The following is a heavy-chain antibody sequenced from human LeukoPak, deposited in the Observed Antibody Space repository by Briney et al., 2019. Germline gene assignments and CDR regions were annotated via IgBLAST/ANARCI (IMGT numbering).Heavy chain of an antibody. CDR3: ARGLGYCSSTSCYRGDWFDP. CDR1: GYTFTSYD. V-gene: IGHV1-8*03. Sequence: GASVKVSCKASGYTFTSYDINWVRQATGQGLEWMGWMNPNSGNTGYAQKFQGRVTITRNTSISTAYMELSSLRSEDTAVYYCARGLGYCSSTSCYRGDWFDPWGQGTLVTVSS. D-gene: IGHD2-2*02. J-gene: IGHJ5*02. CDR2: MNPNSGNT.